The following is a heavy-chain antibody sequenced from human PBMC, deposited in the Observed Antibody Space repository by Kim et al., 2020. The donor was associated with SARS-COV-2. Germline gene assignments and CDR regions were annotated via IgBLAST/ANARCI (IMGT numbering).Heavy chain of an antibody. CDR2: WYN. D-gene: IGHD3-10*01. J-gene: IGHJ4*02. V-gene: IGHV6-1*01. CDR3: ARHTSGVDY. Sequence: WYNDYAVSVKSRITMNPDTSKNQFSLQLNSVTPEDTAVYYCARHTSGVDYWGQGTLVTVSS.